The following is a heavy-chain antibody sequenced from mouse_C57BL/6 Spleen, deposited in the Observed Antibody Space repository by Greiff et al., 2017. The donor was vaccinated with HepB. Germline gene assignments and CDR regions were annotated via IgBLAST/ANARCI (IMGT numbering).Heavy chain of an antibody. V-gene: IGHV5-9*01. D-gene: IGHD2-4*01. J-gene: IGHJ2*01. CDR2: ISGGGGNT. Sequence: EVQVVESGGGLVKPGGSLKLSCAASGFTFSSYTMSWVRQTPEKRLEWVATISGGGGNTYYPDSVKGRFTISRDNAKNTLYLQMSSLRSEDTALYYCARHSLYDYDQNYFDYWGQGTTLTVSS. CDR3: ARHSLYDYDQNYFDY. CDR1: GFTFSSYT.